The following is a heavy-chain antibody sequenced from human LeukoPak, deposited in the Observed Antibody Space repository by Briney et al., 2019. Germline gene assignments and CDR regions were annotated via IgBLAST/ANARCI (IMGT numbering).Heavy chain of an antibody. Sequence: SETLSLTCAVSGGSISSGGYSWSWIRQPPGKGLEWIGYIYYSGSTYYNPSLKSRVTISVDTSKNQFSLKLSSVTAADTAVYYCARLYYYGSGSYSPHFDYWGQGTLVTVSS. CDR2: IYYSGST. D-gene: IGHD3-10*01. V-gene: IGHV4-30-4*07. CDR1: GGSISSGGYS. J-gene: IGHJ4*02. CDR3: ARLYYYGSGSYSPHFDY.